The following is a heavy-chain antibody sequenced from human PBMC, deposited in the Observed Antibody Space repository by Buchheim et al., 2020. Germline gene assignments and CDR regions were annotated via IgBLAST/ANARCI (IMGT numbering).Heavy chain of an antibody. CDR1: GFTFSSYA. J-gene: IGHJ4*02. Sequence: EVQLVESGGDLVQPGGSLRLSCAASGFTFSSYAMSWVRQAPGKGLEWVSGLSGSGGSTYYADSVKGRFTISRDNSKNTLYLQMNSLRAEDTAIYYCAKDVVTMIVPGGYFEYWGQGTL. V-gene: IGHV3-23*04. CDR3: AKDVVTMIVPGGYFEY. D-gene: IGHD3-22*01. CDR2: LSGSGGST.